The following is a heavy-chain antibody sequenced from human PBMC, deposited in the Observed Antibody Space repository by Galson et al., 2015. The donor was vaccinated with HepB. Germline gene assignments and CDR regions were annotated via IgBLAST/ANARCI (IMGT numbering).Heavy chain of an antibody. Sequence: SLRLSCAASGFTFSSYGMHWVRQAPGKGLEWVAVISYDGSNKNYADSVKGRFTISRDNSKNTLYLQMNSLRAEDTAVYYCAKDARIAAALYYGMDVWGQGTTVTVSS. D-gene: IGHD6-13*01. CDR1: GFTFSSYG. CDR3: AKDARIAAALYYGMDV. J-gene: IGHJ6*02. CDR2: ISYDGSNK. V-gene: IGHV3-30*18.